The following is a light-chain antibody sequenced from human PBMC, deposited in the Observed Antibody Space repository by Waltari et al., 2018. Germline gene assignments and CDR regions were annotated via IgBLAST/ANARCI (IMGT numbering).Light chain of an antibody. CDR2: GAS. CDR3: QHYVRLPAT. CDR1: QSVSRA. J-gene: IGKJ1*01. Sequence: SCRASQSVSRALAWYQQKPGQAPRLLIFGASSRATDIPDRFSGSGSGTDFSLTINRLEPEDFAVYFCQHYVRLPATFGQGTKVEIK. V-gene: IGKV3-20*01.